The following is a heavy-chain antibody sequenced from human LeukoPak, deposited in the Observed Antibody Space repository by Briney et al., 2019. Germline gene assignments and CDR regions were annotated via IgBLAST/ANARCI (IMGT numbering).Heavy chain of an antibody. V-gene: IGHV1-18*01. Sequence: ASVKVSCKASGYTFTSYGISWVRPAPGQGLEWMGWISAYNGNTNYAQKLQGRVTMTTDTSTSTAYMELRSLRSDDTAVYYCARVVRYFDWLATYYFDYWGQGTLVTVSS. CDR2: ISAYNGNT. CDR3: ARVVRYFDWLATYYFDY. CDR1: GYTFTSYG. D-gene: IGHD3-9*01. J-gene: IGHJ4*02.